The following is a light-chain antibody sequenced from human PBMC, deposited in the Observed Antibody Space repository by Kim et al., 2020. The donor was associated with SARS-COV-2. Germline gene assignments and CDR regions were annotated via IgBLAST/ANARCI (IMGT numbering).Light chain of an antibody. V-gene: IGKV3-20*01. J-gene: IGKJ2*01. CDR3: QQYVTLPLT. Sequence: EIVLTQSPGTLSLSPGERVTLSCRASQSVSSNYLAWHQHKPGQAPRLLIYGASSRATGIPDRFSGSGSGTDFTLTISRLEPEDFAVYYCQQYVTLPLTFGQGTKLEI. CDR1: QSVSSNY. CDR2: GAS.